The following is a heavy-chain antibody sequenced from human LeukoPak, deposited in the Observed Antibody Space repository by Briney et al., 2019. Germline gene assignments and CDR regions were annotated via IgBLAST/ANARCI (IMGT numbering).Heavy chain of an antibody. CDR3: VGADYNGGNPGSFDI. J-gene: IGHJ3*02. CDR1: GGSISSSSYY. D-gene: IGHD2-8*01. V-gene: IGHV4-39*07. Sequence: SETLSLTCTVSGGSISSSSYYWGWIRQPPGKGLEWIGTIYYTGISYYNPSLESRVTSSLDTSKNQFSLTLNSVTAADTAVYYCVGADYNGGNPGSFDIWGRGTMVTVSS. CDR2: IYYTGIS.